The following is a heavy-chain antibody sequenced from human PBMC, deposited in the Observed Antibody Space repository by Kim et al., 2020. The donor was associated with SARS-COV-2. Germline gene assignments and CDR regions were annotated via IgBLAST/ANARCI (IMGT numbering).Heavy chain of an antibody. D-gene: IGHD6-19*01. V-gene: IGHV3-23*01. CDR3: AKVISVAGQGTGYFFGY. Sequence: GGSLRLSCAASGFTFSSYAMSWVRQAPGKGLEWVSAISGSGGSTYYADSVKGRFTISRDNSKNTLYLQMNSLRAEDTAVYYCAKVISVAGQGTGYFFGYWSQGTLVTVSS. J-gene: IGHJ4*02. CDR2: ISGSGGST. CDR1: GFTFSSYA.